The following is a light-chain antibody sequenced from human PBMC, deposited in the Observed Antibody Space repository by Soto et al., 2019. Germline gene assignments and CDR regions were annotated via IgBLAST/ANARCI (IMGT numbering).Light chain of an antibody. V-gene: IGLV1-44*01. J-gene: IGLJ3*02. Sequence: QSVLTQPPSASGTPGQRVTISCSGSNSNIGSNLVNWYQQLPGTAPKFLIFRNNQRPSGVPDRFSGSKSGTTASLAISGLQSEDEAHYYCSTWDDTLHGWLFGGGTKLTVL. CDR3: STWDDTLHGWL. CDR2: RNN. CDR1: NSNIGSNL.